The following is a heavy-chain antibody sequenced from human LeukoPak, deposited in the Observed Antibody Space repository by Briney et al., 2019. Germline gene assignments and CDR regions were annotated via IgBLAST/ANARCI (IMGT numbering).Heavy chain of an antibody. CDR2: IYYSGST. J-gene: IGHJ4*02. D-gene: IGHD3-3*01. CDR3: ARASYYDFWSGYPGTPVNDY. CDR1: GGSISSYY. V-gene: IGHV4-59*01. Sequence: SQTLSLTCTVSGGSISSYYWSWIRQPPGKGLEWIGYIYYSGSTNYNPSLKSRVTISVDTSKNQFSLKLSSVTAADTAVYYCARASYYDFWSGYPGTPVNDYWGQGTLVTVSS.